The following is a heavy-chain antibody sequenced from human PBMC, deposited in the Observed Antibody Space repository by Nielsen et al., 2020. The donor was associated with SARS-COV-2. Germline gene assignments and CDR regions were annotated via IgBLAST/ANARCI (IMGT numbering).Heavy chain of an antibody. V-gene: IGHV3-9*01. CDR1: GFTFGDYA. D-gene: IGHD3-22*01. CDR2: ISWNSGSI. Sequence: SLKISCAASGFTFGDYAMHWVRQAPGKGLEWVSGISWNSGSIGYADSVKGRFTISRDNAKNSLYLQMNSLRAEDTALYYCAKMGGSYYDSSGPKIDYWGQGTLVTVSS. CDR3: AKMGGSYYDSSGPKIDY. J-gene: IGHJ4*02.